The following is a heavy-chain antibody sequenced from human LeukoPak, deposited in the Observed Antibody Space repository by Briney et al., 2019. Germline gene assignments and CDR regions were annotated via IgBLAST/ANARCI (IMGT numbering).Heavy chain of an antibody. CDR2: IYYSGST. J-gene: IGHJ4*02. CDR1: GGSISSYY. D-gene: IGHD2-8*01. V-gene: IGHV4-59*08. CDR3: ARSYCSNGVCYTIDY. Sequence: SETLSLTYTVSGGSISSYYWSWIRQPPGKGLEWIGYIYYSGSTNYNPSLKSRVTISVDTSKNQFSLKLSSVTAADTAVYYCARSYCSNGVCYTIDYWGQGTLITVSS.